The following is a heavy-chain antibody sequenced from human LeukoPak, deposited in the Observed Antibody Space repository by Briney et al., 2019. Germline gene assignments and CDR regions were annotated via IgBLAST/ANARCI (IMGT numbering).Heavy chain of an antibody. V-gene: IGHV1-2*02. CDR1: GYTFTGYY. J-gene: IGHJ4*02. CDR3: ARDRGYYYDSSGYYYE. CDR2: INPNSGGT. Sequence: ASVKVSCKASGYTFTGYYMHWVRQAPGQGLEWMRWINPNSGGTNYAQKFQGRVTMTRDTSISTAYMELSRLRSDDTAVYYCARDRGYYYDSSGYYYEWGQGTLVTVSS. D-gene: IGHD3-22*01.